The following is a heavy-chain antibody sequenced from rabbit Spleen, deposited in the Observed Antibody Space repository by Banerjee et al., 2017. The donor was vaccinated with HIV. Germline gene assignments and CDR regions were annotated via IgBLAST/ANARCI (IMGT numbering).Heavy chain of an antibody. CDR2: INASTGKP. J-gene: IGHJ3*01. Sequence: QEQLGESGGGLVQPEGSLTLTCTASGFSFSSSYYMCWVRQAPGKGLEWIACINASTGKPVYATWAKGRFTISRTSSTTVTLRMTSLTAADRATYFCARDLVAVIGWNFGLWGQGTLVTVS. CDR3: ARDLVAVIGWNFGL. V-gene: IGHV1S45*01. D-gene: IGHD1-1*01. CDR1: GFSFSSSYY.